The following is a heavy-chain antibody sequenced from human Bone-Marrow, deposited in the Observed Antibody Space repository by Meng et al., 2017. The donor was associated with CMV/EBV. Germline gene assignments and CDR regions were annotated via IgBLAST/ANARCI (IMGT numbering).Heavy chain of an antibody. V-gene: IGHV3-66*02. CDR3: ARGYSYGYDYYYYYGMDV. CDR1: GFTVSSNY. J-gene: IGHJ6*02. D-gene: IGHD5-18*01. CDR2: IYSGGST. Sequence: GGSLRLSCAASGFTVSSNYMSWVHQAPGKGLEWVSVIYSGGSTYYADSVKGRFTISRDNSKNTLYLQMNSLRAEDTAVYYCARGYSYGYDYYYYYGMDVWGQGTTVTVSS.